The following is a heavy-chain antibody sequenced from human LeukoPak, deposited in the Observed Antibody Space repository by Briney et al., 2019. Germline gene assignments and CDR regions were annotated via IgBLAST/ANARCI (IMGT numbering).Heavy chain of an antibody. V-gene: IGHV3-21*01. CDR1: GFTFSNSA. Sequence: GGSLRLSCAASGFTFSNSAMNWVRQVPGKGLEWVSSIDYDSSHIYYAASVRGRFTISRDNARNSVYLQMNSLRVEDTAVYYCARDPLRYLRVGHYDCWGQGTLVAVSS. CDR3: ARDPLRYLRVGHYDC. CDR2: IDYDSSHI. J-gene: IGHJ4*02. D-gene: IGHD3-9*01.